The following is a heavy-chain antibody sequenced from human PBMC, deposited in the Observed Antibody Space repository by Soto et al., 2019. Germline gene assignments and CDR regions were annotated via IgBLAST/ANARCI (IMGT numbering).Heavy chain of an antibody. CDR1: GYSFTTYW. CDR3: ARLTLAQDSSGYHTFDY. J-gene: IGHJ4*02. D-gene: IGHD3-22*01. V-gene: IGHV5-10-1*01. CDR2: IDPTDSYT. Sequence: PGESLKISCQASGYSFTTYWISWVRQMPGKGLECMGRIDPTDSYTDYGPSLEGHVTMSVDRSINTAYLEWSSLKASDSAMYYCARLTLAQDSSGYHTFDYWGQGTLVTVSS.